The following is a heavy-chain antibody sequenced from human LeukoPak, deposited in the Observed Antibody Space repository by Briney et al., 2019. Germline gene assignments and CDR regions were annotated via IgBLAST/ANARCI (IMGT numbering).Heavy chain of an antibody. V-gene: IGHV4-39*07. J-gene: IGHJ6*03. Sequence: NPSETLSLTCAVSGGSISSNSYYWGWIRQPPGKGLEWIGSIYYSGSTYYNPSLKSRVTISVDTSKNQFSLKLSSVIAADTAVYYCARTTEGYCSSASCFGFSYSYYMDVWGKGTTVTISS. CDR1: GGSISSNSYY. CDR2: IYYSGST. D-gene: IGHD2-2*01. CDR3: ARTTEGYCSSASCFGFSYSYYMDV.